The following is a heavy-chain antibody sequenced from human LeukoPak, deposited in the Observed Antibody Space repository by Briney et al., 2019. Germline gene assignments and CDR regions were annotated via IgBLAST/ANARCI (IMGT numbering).Heavy chain of an antibody. CDR2: INHSGST. D-gene: IGHD3-10*01. V-gene: IGHV4-34*01. CDR3: ARGLPIGWFGRKTYYFDY. CDR1: GGSFSGYY. Sequence: SETLSLTCAVYGGSFSGYYWSWIRQPPGKGLEWIGEINHSGSTNYNPSLKRRVTISVDTSKNQFSLKLSSVTAADTAVYYCARGLPIGWFGRKTYYFDYWGQGTLVTVSS. J-gene: IGHJ4*02.